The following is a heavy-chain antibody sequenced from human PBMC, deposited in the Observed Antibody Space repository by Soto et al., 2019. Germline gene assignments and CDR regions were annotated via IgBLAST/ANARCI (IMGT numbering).Heavy chain of an antibody. V-gene: IGHV5-51*01. Sequence: GESLKISCKGSGYSFTSYWIGWVRQMPGKGLEWMGIIYPGDSDTRYSPSFQGQVTISADKSISTAYLQWSSLKASDTAMYYCARTRVGDGYNLQRLDHWGQGTLVTVSS. CDR1: GYSFTSYW. J-gene: IGHJ4*02. D-gene: IGHD5-12*01. CDR3: ARTRVGDGYNLQRLDH. CDR2: IYPGDSDT.